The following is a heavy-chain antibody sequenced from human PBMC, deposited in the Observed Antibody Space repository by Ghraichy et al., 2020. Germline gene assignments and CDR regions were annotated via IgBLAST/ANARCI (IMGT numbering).Heavy chain of an antibody. CDR2: ISWNSGSI. CDR1: GFTFDDYA. J-gene: IGHJ6*02. V-gene: IGHV3-9*01. D-gene: IGHD2-15*01. Sequence: GGSLRLSCAASGFTFDDYAMHWVRQAPGKGLEWVSGISWNSGSIGYADSVKGRFTISRDNAKNSLYLQMNSLRAEDTALYYCAKDEGCSGGSCYHYYYGMDVWGQGTTVTVSS. CDR3: AKDEGCSGGSCYHYYYGMDV.